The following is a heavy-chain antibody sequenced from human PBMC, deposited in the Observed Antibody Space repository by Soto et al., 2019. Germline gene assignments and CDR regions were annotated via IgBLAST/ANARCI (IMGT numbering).Heavy chain of an antibody. V-gene: IGHV3-15*07. CDR3: TDPYNYYGSGSYYYYYGMDV. CDR1: GFTFSNAW. J-gene: IGHJ6*02. Sequence: GGSLRLSCAASGFTFSNAWMNWVRQAPGKGLEWVGRIKSKTDGGTTDYAAPVKGRFTISRDDSKNTLYLQMNSLKTEDTAVYYCTDPYNYYGSGSYYYYYGMDVWGQGTTVTVSS. CDR2: IKSKTDGGTT. D-gene: IGHD3-10*01.